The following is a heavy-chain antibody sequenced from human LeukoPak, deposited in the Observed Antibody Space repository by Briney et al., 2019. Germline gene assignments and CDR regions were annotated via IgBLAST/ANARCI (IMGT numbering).Heavy chain of an antibody. Sequence: GGSLRLSCAASGFTFSSYSMHWVREAPGKGLEGVAVISYDGSNKYYADSVKGRFTISRDNSKNTLYLQMNSLRGEDTAVYYCARASYNLNDAQLKGDPNDAFDIWGQGTMVTVSS. V-gene: IGHV3-30*04. J-gene: IGHJ3*02. CDR3: ARASYNLNDAQLKGDPNDAFDI. D-gene: IGHD1-1*01. CDR2: ISYDGSNK. CDR1: GFTFSSYS.